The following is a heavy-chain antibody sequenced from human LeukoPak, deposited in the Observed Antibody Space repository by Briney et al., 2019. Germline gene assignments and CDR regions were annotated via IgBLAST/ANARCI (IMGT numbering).Heavy chain of an antibody. V-gene: IGHV4-34*01. CDR2: INHSGST. CDR1: GGSFSGYY. J-gene: IGHJ3*02. D-gene: IGHD1-1*01. Sequence: SETLSLTCAVYGGSFSGYYWSWIRQPPGKGLEWIGEINHSGSTNYNPSLKSRVTISVDTSKNQFSLKLSSVTAADTAVYYCASRRGVLGAFDIWGQGTMVTVSS. CDR3: ASRRGVLGAFDI.